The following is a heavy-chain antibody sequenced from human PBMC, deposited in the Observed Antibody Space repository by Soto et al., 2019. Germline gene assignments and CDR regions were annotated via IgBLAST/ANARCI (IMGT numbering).Heavy chain of an antibody. V-gene: IGHV3-48*02. CDR3: ARALGYCSGGSCHYGMDV. J-gene: IGHJ6*02. CDR2: ISSSSSTI. Sequence: PGGSLRLSCAASGFTFSSYSMNWVRQAPGKGLEWVSYISSSSSTIYYADSVKGRFTISRDNAKNSLYLQMNSLRDEDTAVYYCARALGYCSGGSCHYGMDVWGQGTTVTVSS. CDR1: GFTFSSYS. D-gene: IGHD2-15*01.